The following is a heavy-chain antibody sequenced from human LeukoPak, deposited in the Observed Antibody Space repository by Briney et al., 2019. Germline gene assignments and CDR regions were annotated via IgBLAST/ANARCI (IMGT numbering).Heavy chain of an antibody. CDR3: ARGPYSSSWEDYYYYYMDV. Sequence: GGSLRLSCAASGFTFSSYWMSWVRQAPGKGLEWVANIKQDGSEKYYVDSVKGRFTISRDNAKNSLYLQMNSLRAEDTAVYYCARGPYSSSWEDYYYYYMDVWGQGTLVTVSS. D-gene: IGHD6-13*01. CDR1: GFTFSSYW. J-gene: IGHJ6*03. CDR2: IKQDGSEK. V-gene: IGHV3-7*01.